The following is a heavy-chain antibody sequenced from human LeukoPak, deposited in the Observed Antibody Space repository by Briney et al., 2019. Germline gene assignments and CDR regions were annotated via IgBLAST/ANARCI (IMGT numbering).Heavy chain of an antibody. D-gene: IGHD6-6*01. CDR1: GYTFTSYD. CDR3: AREPSLHSSSSYNY. CDR2: MNPNSGNT. Sequence: ASVKVSCKASGYTFTSYDINWVRQATGQGLEWMGWMNPNSGNTGYAQKFQGRVTMTRDTSITTAHMELTSLSSDDTAVYYCAREPSLHSSSSYNYWGQGTLVTVSS. J-gene: IGHJ4*02. V-gene: IGHV1-8*01.